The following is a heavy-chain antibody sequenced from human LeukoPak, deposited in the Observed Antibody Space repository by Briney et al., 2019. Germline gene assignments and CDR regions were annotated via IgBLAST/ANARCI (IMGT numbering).Heavy chain of an antibody. CDR2: ISSSSYI. Sequence: PGGSLRLSCAASGFTFSSYSMNWVRQAPGKGLEWVSSISSSSYIYYADSVKGRFTISRDNAKNSLYLQMNSLRAEDTAVYYCARDRQIFDGFDYWGQGTLVTVSS. CDR1: GFTFSSYS. J-gene: IGHJ4*02. D-gene: IGHD2/OR15-2a*01. CDR3: ARDRQIFDGFDY. V-gene: IGHV3-21*01.